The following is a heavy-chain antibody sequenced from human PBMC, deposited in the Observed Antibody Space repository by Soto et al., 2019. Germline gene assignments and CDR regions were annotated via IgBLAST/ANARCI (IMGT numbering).Heavy chain of an antibody. CDR1: GFTFSSFW. CDR2: INSDGSNT. CDR3: ARGGVPAAMSY. V-gene: IGHV3-74*01. D-gene: IGHD2-2*01. J-gene: IGHJ4*02. Sequence: EVQLVESGGGLVQPGGSLRLSCAASGFTFSSFWMHWVRQAPGGGLVWVSRINSDGSNTNYADSVKGRFTISRDNAKNTRYLQLNSLRGEDTAVYYCARGGVPAAMSYWGQGTLVTVSS.